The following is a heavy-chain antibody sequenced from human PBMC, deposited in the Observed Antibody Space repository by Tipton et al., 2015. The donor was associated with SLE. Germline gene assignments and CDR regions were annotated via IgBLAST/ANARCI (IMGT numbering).Heavy chain of an antibody. D-gene: IGHD1-26*01. J-gene: IGHJ3*02. Sequence: SLRLSCTVSDDSISSSNWWNWVRQPPGKGLEWIGEIFHIGSTNYQPSLKSRVTISVDKSRNQFSLKLTSVTAADTAVYYCARGPSVVGTSGYDALDIWGQGTMVTVSS. V-gene: IGHV4-4*02. CDR3: ARGPSVVGTSGYDALDI. CDR1: DDSISSSNW. CDR2: IFHIGST.